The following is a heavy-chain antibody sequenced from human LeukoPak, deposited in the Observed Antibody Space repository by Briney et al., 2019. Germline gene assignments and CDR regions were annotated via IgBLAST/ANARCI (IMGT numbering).Heavy chain of an antibody. CDR2: ITSSSSNT. Sequence: GGSLRLSCAASGFTFSTYTMNWVRQAPGKGLEWVSSITSSSSNTFYADSVKDRFTLSRDNAKNSLYLQMSSLRAEDTAVYYCARDGDYVFDYWGQGTLVTVSS. V-gene: IGHV3-21*01. J-gene: IGHJ4*02. D-gene: IGHD4-17*01. CDR1: GFTFSTYT. CDR3: ARDGDYVFDY.